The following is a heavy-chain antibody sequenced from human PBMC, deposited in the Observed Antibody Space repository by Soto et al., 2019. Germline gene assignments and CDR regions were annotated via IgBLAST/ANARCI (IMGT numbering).Heavy chain of an antibody. CDR1: GFTFSNSA. Sequence: PGGSLRLSCAASGFTFSNSAITWVRRAPGKGLEWVSTIRDSDSGGSTFYADSVKGRFTISRDDSKNTLYLQMSSLRAEDTAMYYCAKVRVGIDVDFDYWGQGALVTVSS. CDR2: IRDSDSGGST. D-gene: IGHD1-26*01. J-gene: IGHJ4*02. V-gene: IGHV3-23*01. CDR3: AKVRVGIDVDFDY.